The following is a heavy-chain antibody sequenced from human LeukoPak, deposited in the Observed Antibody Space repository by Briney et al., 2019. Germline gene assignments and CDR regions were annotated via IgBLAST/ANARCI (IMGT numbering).Heavy chain of an antibody. D-gene: IGHD2-21*01. Sequence: ASVKVSCKASGYTFTSYGISWVRQAPGQGLEWMGWISAYNGNINYAQKLQGRVTMTTDTSTSTAYMELRSLRSDDTAVYYCARIPYCGGDCYTTYSDYWGQGTLVTVSS. V-gene: IGHV1-18*01. CDR3: ARIPYCGGDCYTTYSDY. CDR1: GYTFTSYG. CDR2: ISAYNGNI. J-gene: IGHJ4*02.